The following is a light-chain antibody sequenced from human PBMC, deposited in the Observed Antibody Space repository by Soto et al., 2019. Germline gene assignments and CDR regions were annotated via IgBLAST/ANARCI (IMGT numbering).Light chain of an antibody. CDR2: EGS. J-gene: IGLJ3*02. CDR1: SSDVGSYNL. CDR3: CSYAGSSTLV. Sequence: QPVLTQPASVSGSPGQSITISCTGTSSDVGSYNLVSWYQQHPGKAPKFMIYEGSKRPSGVSNRFSGSKSGNTASLTISGLQAEDEADYYCCSYAGSSTLVFGGGTKLTVL. V-gene: IGLV2-23*01.